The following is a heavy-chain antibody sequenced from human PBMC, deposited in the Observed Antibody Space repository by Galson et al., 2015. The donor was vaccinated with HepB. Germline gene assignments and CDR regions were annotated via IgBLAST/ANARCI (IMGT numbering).Heavy chain of an antibody. D-gene: IGHD6-13*01. Sequence: SLRLSCAASGFTFSSYSMNWVRQAPGKGLEWVSSISSSSSYIYYADSVKGRFTISRDNAKNSLYLQMNSLRAEDTAVYYCAREGSAAAANWFDPWGQGTLVTVSS. V-gene: IGHV3-21*01. CDR1: GFTFSSYS. J-gene: IGHJ5*02. CDR3: AREGSAAAANWFDP. CDR2: ISSSSSYI.